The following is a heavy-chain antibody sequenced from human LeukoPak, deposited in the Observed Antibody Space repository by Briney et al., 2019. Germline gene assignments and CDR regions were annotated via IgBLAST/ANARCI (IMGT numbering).Heavy chain of an antibody. D-gene: IGHD6-19*01. Sequence: LAGGSLRLSCAASGSTFSSYAMSWVRQAPGKGLEWVSAISGSGGSTYYADSVKGRFTIARDTSKNTLYLPMNSLRAEDTAVYYCAKDAQDSSGWYGGWFDPWGQGTLVTVSS. V-gene: IGHV3-23*01. J-gene: IGHJ5*02. CDR2: ISGSGGST. CDR1: GSTFSSYA. CDR3: AKDAQDSSGWYGGWFDP.